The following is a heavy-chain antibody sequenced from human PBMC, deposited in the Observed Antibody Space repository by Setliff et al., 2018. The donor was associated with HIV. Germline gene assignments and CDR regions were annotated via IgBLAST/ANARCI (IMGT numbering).Heavy chain of an antibody. CDR3: ARRGTHGAFDI. CDR1: GGSISSDCCY. J-gene: IGHJ3*02. Sequence: ETLSLTCSVSGGSISSDCCYWGWIRQPPGKGLEWIASIYYSGNTYSNPSLKSRVTISVDTSKNQFSLKLNSVTAADTAVYYCARRGTHGAFDIWGQGTMVTVSS. D-gene: IGHD3-10*01. CDR2: IYYSGNT. V-gene: IGHV4-39*01.